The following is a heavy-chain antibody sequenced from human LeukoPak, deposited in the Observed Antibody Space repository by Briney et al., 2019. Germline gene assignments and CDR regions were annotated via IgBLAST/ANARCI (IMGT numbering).Heavy chain of an antibody. V-gene: IGHV3-30*02. CDR1: GFTFSSYG. J-gene: IGHJ3*02. Sequence: PGGSLGLSCAASGFTFSSYGMHWVRQAPGKGLEWVAFIRYDGSNKYYADSVKGRFTISRDNSKNTLYLQMNSLRAEDTAVYYYAKDLRYYDSSGYFPRGAFDIWGQGTMVTVSS. CDR2: IRYDGSNK. CDR3: AKDLRYYDSSGYFPRGAFDI. D-gene: IGHD3-22*01.